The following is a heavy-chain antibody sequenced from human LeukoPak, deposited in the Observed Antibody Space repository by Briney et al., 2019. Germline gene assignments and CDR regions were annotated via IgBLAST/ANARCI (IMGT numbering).Heavy chain of an antibody. CDR1: GGSISSYY. CDR2: IYYSGST. D-gene: IGHD5-18*01. Sequence: PSETLSLTCTVSGGSISSYYWSWIRQPPGKGLEWIGYIYYSGSTNYNPSLKSRVTISVDTSKNQFSLKLSSVTAAGTAVYYCARSLTYSYGHFDYWGQGTLVTVSS. V-gene: IGHV4-59*01. CDR3: ARSLTYSYGHFDY. J-gene: IGHJ4*02.